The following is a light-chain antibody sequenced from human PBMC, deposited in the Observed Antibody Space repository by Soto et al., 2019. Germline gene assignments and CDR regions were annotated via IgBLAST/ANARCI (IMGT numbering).Light chain of an antibody. J-gene: IGLJ1*01. CDR3: AAWDDSLNGFYV. CDR1: SSNIGSNT. CDR2: SNN. V-gene: IGLV1-44*01. Sequence: QSVLTQPPSASGTPGQRVTISCSRSSSNIGSNTVNWYQQLPGTAPKLLIYSNNQRPSGVPDRFSGSKSGTSASLAISGLQSEDEADYYCAAWDDSLNGFYVFGTGTKLTVL.